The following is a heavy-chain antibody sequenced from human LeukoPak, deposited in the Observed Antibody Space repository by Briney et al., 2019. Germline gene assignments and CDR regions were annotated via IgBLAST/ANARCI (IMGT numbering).Heavy chain of an antibody. CDR1: GYTFTGYY. Sequence: ASVKVSCKASGYTFTGYYMHWVRQAPGQGLEWMGWINPNSGGTNYAQKFQGWVTMTRDTSISTAYMELSRLRSDDTAVYYCARVSGGWGPNWGSSDYWGQGTLVTVSS. CDR2: INPNSGGT. D-gene: IGHD7-27*01. V-gene: IGHV1-2*04. CDR3: ARVSGGWGPNWGSSDY. J-gene: IGHJ4*02.